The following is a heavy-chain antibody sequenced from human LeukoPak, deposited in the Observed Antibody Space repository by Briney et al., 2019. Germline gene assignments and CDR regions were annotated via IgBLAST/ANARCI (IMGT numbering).Heavy chain of an antibody. D-gene: IGHD6-19*01. CDR3: ARSVIAVAGYDAFDI. CDR1: GFTFSAYS. V-gene: IGHV3-48*02. Sequence: GGSLRLSCAASGFTFSAYSMNWVRQAPGKGLDWVSYISSRSFTIYYADSVKGRFTISRDNAKNSRYLEMNSLRDEDTAVYYCARSVIAVAGYDAFDIWGQETVVTVSS. CDR2: ISSRSFTI. J-gene: IGHJ3*02.